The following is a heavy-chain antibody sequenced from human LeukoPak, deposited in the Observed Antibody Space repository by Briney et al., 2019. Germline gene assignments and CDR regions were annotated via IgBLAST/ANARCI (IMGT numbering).Heavy chain of an antibody. CDR2: ISDSGGTI. CDR1: GFTFGTYS. D-gene: IGHD3-10*02. J-gene: IGHJ6*04. Sequence: PGGSLRLSCAASGFTFGTYSMTWVRQAPGKGLEWVSSISDSGGTIYFADSVKGRFTISRDNSKNTLYMQMNTLRAEDTAVYYCAELGITMIGGVWGKGTTVTISS. CDR3: AELGITMIGGV. V-gene: IGHV3-23*01.